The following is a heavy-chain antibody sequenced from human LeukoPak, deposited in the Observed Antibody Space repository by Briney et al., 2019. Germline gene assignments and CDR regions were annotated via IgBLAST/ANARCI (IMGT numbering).Heavy chain of an antibody. CDR1: GFTFSSYS. V-gene: IGHV3-21*04. CDR3: AKASYYYDSSGYYYSHWFDP. J-gene: IGHJ5*02. D-gene: IGHD3-22*01. CDR2: ISSSSSYI. Sequence: PGGSLRLSCAASGFTFSSYSMNWVRQAPGKGLEWVSSISSSSSYIYYADSVKGRFTISRDNAKNTLYLQMNSLRAEDTAVYYCAKASYYYDSSGYYYSHWFDPWGQGTLVTVSS.